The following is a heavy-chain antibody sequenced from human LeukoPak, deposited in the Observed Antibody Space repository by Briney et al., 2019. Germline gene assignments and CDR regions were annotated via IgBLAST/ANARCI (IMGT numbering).Heavy chain of an antibody. V-gene: IGHV3-48*01. Sequence: GGSLRLSCAASGFTFSSYSMNWVRQAPGKGLEWVSYISSSSSTIYYADSVKGRFTISRDNSKNTLYLQMNSLRAEDTAVYYCARGPTIFGVVINYYYYGMDVWGQGTTVTVSS. CDR3: ARGPTIFGVVINYYYYGMDV. J-gene: IGHJ6*02. D-gene: IGHD3-3*01. CDR2: ISSSSSTI. CDR1: GFTFSSYS.